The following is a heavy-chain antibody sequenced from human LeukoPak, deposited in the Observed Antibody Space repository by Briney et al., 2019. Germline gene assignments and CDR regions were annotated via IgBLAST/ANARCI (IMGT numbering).Heavy chain of an antibody. V-gene: IGHV3-7*01. CDR1: GFTFSSYW. Sequence: GGSLRLSCAASGFTFSSYWMSWVRQAPGKGLEWVANIKQDGSEKYYVDSVKGRFTISRDNAKNSLYLQMNSLRAEDTAVYYCARDNPYCYDFWSGYSNWFDPWGQGTLVTVSS. D-gene: IGHD3-3*01. J-gene: IGHJ5*02. CDR3: ARDNPYCYDFWSGYSNWFDP. CDR2: IKQDGSEK.